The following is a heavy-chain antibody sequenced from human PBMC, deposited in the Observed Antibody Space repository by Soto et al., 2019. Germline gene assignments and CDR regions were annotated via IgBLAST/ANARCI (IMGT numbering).Heavy chain of an antibody. V-gene: IGHV4-39*01. Sequence: QLQLQESGPGLVKPSETLSLTCSLSGGAISDARFCWGWIRQSPGKGLEWVGSIYYSGTTFFNPSLQSRVTISVDTSENQFSLKLSSVTAADTALYFCARQKWEQPKWFDPWGQGTLVTVSS. CDR2: IYYSGTT. CDR1: GGAISDARFC. J-gene: IGHJ5*02. CDR3: ARQKWEQPKWFDP. D-gene: IGHD1-26*01.